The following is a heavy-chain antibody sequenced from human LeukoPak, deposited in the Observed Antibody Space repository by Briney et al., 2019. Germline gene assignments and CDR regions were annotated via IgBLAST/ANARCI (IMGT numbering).Heavy chain of an antibody. V-gene: IGHV1-18*01. J-gene: IGHJ4*02. CDR3: ARDSWPAYYDILTGYSPIDY. CDR1: GYTFTSYG. D-gene: IGHD3-9*01. CDR2: ISAYNGNT. Sequence: ASVKVSCKASGYTFTSYGISWVRQAPGQGLEWMGWISAYNGNTNYAQKLQGRVTMTTGTSTSTAYMELRSLRSDDTAVYYCARDSWPAYYDILTGYSPIDYWGQGTLVTVSS.